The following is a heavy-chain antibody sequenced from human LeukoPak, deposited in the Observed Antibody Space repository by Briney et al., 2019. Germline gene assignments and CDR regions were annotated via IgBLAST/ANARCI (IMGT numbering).Heavy chain of an antibody. CDR2: INPNSGGT. CDR3: ARRYWEMATIGYYFDY. V-gene: IGHV1-2*02. CDR1: GYTFTGYY. Sequence: GASVKVSCKASGYTFTGYYMHWVRQAPGQGLEWMGWINPNSGGTNYAQKFQGRVTMTRDTSISTAYMELSSLRSEDTAVYYCARRYWEMATIGYYFDYWGQGTLVTVSS. J-gene: IGHJ4*02. D-gene: IGHD5-24*01.